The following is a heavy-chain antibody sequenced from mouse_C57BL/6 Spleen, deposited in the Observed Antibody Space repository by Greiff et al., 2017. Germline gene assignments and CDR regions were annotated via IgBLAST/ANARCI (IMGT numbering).Heavy chain of an antibody. CDR3: AKKGNYDAMDY. D-gene: IGHD2-1*01. CDR2: IHPNSGST. V-gene: IGHV1-64*01. Sequence: QVQLQQPGAELVKPGASVKLSCKASGYTFTSYWMHWVKQRPGQGLEWIGMIHPNSGSTNYNEKSKSKATLTVDKSSSTAYMQLSSLTSEDSAVYYCAKKGNYDAMDYWGQGTSVTVSS. J-gene: IGHJ4*01. CDR1: GYTFTSYW.